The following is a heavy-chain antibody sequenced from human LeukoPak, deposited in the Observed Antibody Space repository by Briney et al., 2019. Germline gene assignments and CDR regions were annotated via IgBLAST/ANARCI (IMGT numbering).Heavy chain of an antibody. CDR2: IYPGDSDT. D-gene: IGHD2-2*01. V-gene: IGHV5-51*01. CDR1: GSPFTTYW. CDR3: ARRRGCSSSSCPPDY. J-gene: IGHJ4*02. Sequence: PRESRHIPCRGSGSPFTTYWVGGVRHMPRKGLEWMGIIYPGDSDTRSSPSFQGQVTMSADKSINTAYLQWSSLKPSHTAMYYCARRRGCSSSSCPPDYWGQGTLVTVSS.